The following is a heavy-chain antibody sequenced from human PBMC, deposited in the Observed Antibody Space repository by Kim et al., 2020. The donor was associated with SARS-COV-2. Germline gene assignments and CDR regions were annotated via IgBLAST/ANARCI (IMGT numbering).Heavy chain of an antibody. CDR3: ARAYTRQDYYDSSGYPDAFDI. V-gene: IGHV5-51*01. CDR2: IYPGDSDT. CDR1: GYSFTSYW. J-gene: IGHJ3*02. Sequence: GESLKISCKGSGYSFTSYWIGWVRQMPGKGLEWMGIIYPGDSDTRYSPSFQGQVTISADKSISTAYLQWSSLKASDTAMYYCARAYTRQDYYDSSGYPDAFDIWGQGTMVTVSS. D-gene: IGHD3-22*01.